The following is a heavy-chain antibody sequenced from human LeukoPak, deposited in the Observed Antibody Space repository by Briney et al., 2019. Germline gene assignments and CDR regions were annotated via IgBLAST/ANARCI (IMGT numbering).Heavy chain of an antibody. J-gene: IGHJ4*02. CDR2: INHSGST. V-gene: IGHV4-34*01. CDR3: ARGRIWGIAVAGTPFDY. CDR1: GGSFSGYY. Sequence: SETLSLTCAVYGGSFSGYYWSWIRQPPGKGLEWIGEINHSGSTNYNPSLKSRVTISVDTSKNQFSLKLSSVTAADTAGYYCARGRIWGIAVAGTPFDYWGQGTLVTVSS. D-gene: IGHD6-19*01.